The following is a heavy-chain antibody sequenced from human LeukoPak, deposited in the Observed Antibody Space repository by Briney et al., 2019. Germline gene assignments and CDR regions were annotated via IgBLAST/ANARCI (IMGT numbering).Heavy chain of an antibody. Sequence: PGGSLRLSCAASGFTFSSYWMHWVRQAPGKGLVWVSRINSDGSSTSYADSVKGRFTISRDNAKNTLYLQMNSLRAEDTAMYYCARGRYFDWLLYDGMDVWGQGTTVTVSS. CDR3: ARGRYFDWLLYDGMDV. CDR2: INSDGSST. J-gene: IGHJ6*02. CDR1: GFTFSSYW. D-gene: IGHD3-9*01. V-gene: IGHV3-74*01.